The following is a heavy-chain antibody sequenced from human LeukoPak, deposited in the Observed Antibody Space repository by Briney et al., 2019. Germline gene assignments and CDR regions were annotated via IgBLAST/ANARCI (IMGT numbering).Heavy chain of an antibody. Sequence: PSGTLSLTCAVSGGSIGINNWWSWVRQPPGKGLEWIGSIHYSATTYYNPSLKSRVSISVDTSKNQFSLKLSSVSAADTAVYYCAREKPYYDILTGYLNYYYYYMDVWGKGTTVTVSS. CDR3: AREKPYYDILTGYLNYYYYYMDV. CDR2: IHYSATT. J-gene: IGHJ6*03. D-gene: IGHD3-9*01. CDR1: GGSIGINNW. V-gene: IGHV4-4*02.